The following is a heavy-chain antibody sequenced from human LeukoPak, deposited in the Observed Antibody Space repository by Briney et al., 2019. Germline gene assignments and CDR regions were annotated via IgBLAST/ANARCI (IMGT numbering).Heavy chain of an antibody. V-gene: IGHV3-7*01. D-gene: IGHD5-12*01. Sequence: GGSLRLSCAASGFTFSSYWMSWVRQAPGKGLEWAANIKQDGSEKYYVDSVKGRFTISRDNAKNSLYLQMNSLRAEDTAVYYCARAFSLRFEPSDYFDYWGQGTLVTVSS. CDR1: GFTFSSYW. J-gene: IGHJ4*02. CDR3: ARAFSLRFEPSDYFDY. CDR2: IKQDGSEK.